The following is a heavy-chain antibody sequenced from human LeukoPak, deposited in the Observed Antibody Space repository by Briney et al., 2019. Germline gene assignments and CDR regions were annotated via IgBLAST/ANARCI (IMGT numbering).Heavy chain of an antibody. D-gene: IGHD3-22*01. Sequence: PGRSLRLSCAASGFTFSSYAMSWVRQAPGKGLEWVSAISGSGGSTYYADSVKGRFTISRDNSKNTLYLQMNSLRAEDTAVYYCAKDSPRMNYYDSSGYYDYWGQGTLVTVSS. V-gene: IGHV3-23*01. CDR2: ISGSGGST. J-gene: IGHJ4*02. CDR1: GFTFSSYA. CDR3: AKDSPRMNYYDSSGYYDY.